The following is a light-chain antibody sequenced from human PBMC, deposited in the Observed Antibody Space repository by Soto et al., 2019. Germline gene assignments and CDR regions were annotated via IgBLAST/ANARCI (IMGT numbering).Light chain of an antibody. J-gene: IGLJ1*01. CDR1: SSNIGSNT. V-gene: IGLV1-44*01. Sequence: QSVLTQPPSASGTPGQRVTISCSGSSSNIGSNTVNWYQQLPGTAPKLLIYSNSQRPSGVPDRFSGSKSGTSASLAIRGLQSEDEADYYCSAWDDSLNGYVFGTVTKLTVL. CDR3: SAWDDSLNGYV. CDR2: SNS.